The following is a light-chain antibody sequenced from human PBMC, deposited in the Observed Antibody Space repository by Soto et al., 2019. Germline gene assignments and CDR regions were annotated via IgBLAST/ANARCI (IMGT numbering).Light chain of an antibody. V-gene: IGKV3-20*01. J-gene: IGKJ2*01. CDR2: GAS. CDR1: QTVSSSH. CDR3: QHFGSSPPKYT. Sequence: EVVLTQSPGTLSLSPGERATLSCRASQTVSSSHLAWYQQKPGQAPRLLIYGASDRATDIPDRFSGSGSGTDFTFTISRLEPEDFAVYYCQHFGSSPPKYTFGQGTKLEIK.